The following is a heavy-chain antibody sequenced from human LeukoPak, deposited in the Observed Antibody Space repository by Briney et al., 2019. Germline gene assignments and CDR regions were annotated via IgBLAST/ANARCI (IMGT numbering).Heavy chain of an antibody. D-gene: IGHD5-18*01. CDR3: ALGGRGYSYGVPIDY. Sequence: GGSLRLSCAASGFTFSSYSMNWVRQAPGKGLEWVSSISSSSSYIYYADSVKGRFTISRDNAKNSLYLQMNSLRAGDTAVYYCALGGRGYSYGVPIDYWGQGTLVTVSS. CDR1: GFTFSSYS. J-gene: IGHJ4*02. CDR2: ISSSSSYI. V-gene: IGHV3-21*01.